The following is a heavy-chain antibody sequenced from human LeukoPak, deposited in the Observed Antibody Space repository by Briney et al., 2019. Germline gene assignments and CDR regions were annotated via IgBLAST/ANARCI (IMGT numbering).Heavy chain of an antibody. CDR1: EFTFSTYW. D-gene: IGHD2-15*01. J-gene: IGHJ5*02. CDR3: ARDGIYCSGGSCYSGYNWFDP. Sequence: GGSLRLSCAASEFTFSTYWMSWVRQAPGKGLEWVANIKQDGSEKYYVDSVKGRFTISRDNAKNSLYLQMNSLRDEDTAVYYCARDGIYCSGGSCYSGYNWFDPWGQGTLVTVSS. V-gene: IGHV3-7*01. CDR2: IKQDGSEK.